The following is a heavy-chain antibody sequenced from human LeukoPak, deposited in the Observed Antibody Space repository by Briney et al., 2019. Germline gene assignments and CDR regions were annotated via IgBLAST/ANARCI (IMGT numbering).Heavy chain of an antibody. Sequence: GGSLRPSCAASGFTFSTYNMNWVRQAPGKGLEWVSSITSGGGYTYYADSVKGRFTTSRDNAKNSLSLRLDSLRAEDTAVYCCARGHYDVLTSSYKWTPDYWGQGTLVTVSS. CDR1: GFTFSTYN. D-gene: IGHD3-9*01. J-gene: IGHJ4*02. V-gene: IGHV3-21*06. CDR3: ARGHYDVLTSSYKWTPDY. CDR2: ITSGGGYT.